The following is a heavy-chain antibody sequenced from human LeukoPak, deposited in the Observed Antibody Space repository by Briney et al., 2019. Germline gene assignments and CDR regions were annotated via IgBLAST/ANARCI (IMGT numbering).Heavy chain of an antibody. D-gene: IGHD6-19*01. CDR3: AKWTQLSDSSGHGYFHH. CDR1: GDSISSDNW. CDR2: ISHSGTT. Sequence: PSETLSLTCAVSGDSISSDNWWNWVRQPPGKGLEWIAEISHSGTTLYNPSLKSRVTISVDKSKNQFSLHLNSVTAADTALYSCAKWTQLSDSSGHGYFHHWGQGTLVTVSS. J-gene: IGHJ1*01. V-gene: IGHV4-4*02.